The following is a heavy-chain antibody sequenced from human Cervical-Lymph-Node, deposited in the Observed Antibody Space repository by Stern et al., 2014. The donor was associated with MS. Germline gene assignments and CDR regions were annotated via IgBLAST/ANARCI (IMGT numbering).Heavy chain of an antibody. J-gene: IGHJ5*02. D-gene: IGHD1-1*01. CDR3: TRVQRERRALDHLDP. Sequence: QVQLVESGAEVKKPGTSVKVSCEASGFTFTTHYMHWIRQAPGEGLKWVGIINPHSGTKSYARQFQGRVTITRDTSTSTIYMELTGLRSEHTAVYFCTRVQRERRALDHLDPWGQGTLVTVSS. CDR2: INPHSGTK. V-gene: IGHV1-46*03. CDR1: GFTFTTHY.